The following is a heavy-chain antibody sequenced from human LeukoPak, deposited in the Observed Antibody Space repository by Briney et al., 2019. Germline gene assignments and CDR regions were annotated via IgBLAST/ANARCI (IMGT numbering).Heavy chain of an antibody. V-gene: IGHV3-30*02. CDR1: GFTFSSYG. J-gene: IGHJ4*02. D-gene: IGHD6-19*01. Sequence: TGGSLRLSCAASGFTFSSYGMHWVRQAPGKGLEWVAFIRYDGGNKYYADSVKGRFTISRDNSKNTLYLQMNSLRAEDTAVYYCAKPGYSSGWWDYWGQGTLVTVSS. CDR3: AKPGYSSGWWDY. CDR2: IRYDGGNK.